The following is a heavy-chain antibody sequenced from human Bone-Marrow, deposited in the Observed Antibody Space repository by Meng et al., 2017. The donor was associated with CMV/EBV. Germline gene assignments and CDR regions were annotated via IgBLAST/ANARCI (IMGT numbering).Heavy chain of an antibody. CDR3: AHRPTEGLFDY. CDR2: IYWDGDK. V-gene: IGHV2-5*02. CDR1: GFSLNSNGIG. Sequence: QITFKESGPSLLKPTQTLTLTCTFSGFSLNSNGIGVGWIRQPPGKALEWLALIYWDGDKRYSPSLKSRLTITKDTSNNQVVLTMTNMGPVDTATYFCAHRPTEGLFDYWGQGTLVTVSS. J-gene: IGHJ4*02.